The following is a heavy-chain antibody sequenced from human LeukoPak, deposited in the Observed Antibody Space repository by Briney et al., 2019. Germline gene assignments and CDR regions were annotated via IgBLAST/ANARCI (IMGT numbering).Heavy chain of an antibody. V-gene: IGHV1-58*02. D-gene: IGHD3-22*01. CDR1: GFTFTSSA. J-gene: IGHJ3*02. CDR3: AAARGYYYDSSGYSYDAFDT. CDR2: IFVGSGNT. Sequence: TSVKVSCKASGFTFTSSAMQWVRQARGQRRAWIGWIFVGSGNTNYAQKFQERVTIPRDMSTSPDYMKLSSLRSEDTAVYYCAAARGYYYDSSGYSYDAFDTWGQGTMVTVSS.